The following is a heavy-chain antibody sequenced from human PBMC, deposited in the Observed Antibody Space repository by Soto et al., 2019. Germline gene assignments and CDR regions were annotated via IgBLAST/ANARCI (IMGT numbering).Heavy chain of an antibody. D-gene: IGHD6-6*01. CDR1: GYTFTSYG. Sequence: QVQLVQSGAEVKKPGASVKVSCKASGYTFTSYGVSWVRQAPGQGLEWMGWISAYNGNTNYAQKLQGRVTMTTDTSTSTAYMELRSLRSDDTAVYYCARDRAFLIAARRNNWFDPWGQGTLVTVSS. V-gene: IGHV1-18*01. CDR3: ARDRAFLIAARRNNWFDP. J-gene: IGHJ5*02. CDR2: ISAYNGNT.